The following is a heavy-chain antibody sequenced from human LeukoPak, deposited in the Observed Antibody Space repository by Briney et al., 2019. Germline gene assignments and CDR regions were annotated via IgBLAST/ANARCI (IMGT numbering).Heavy chain of an antibody. D-gene: IGHD3-22*01. CDR1: GFTFSSYS. J-gene: IGHJ5*02. CDR3: ARTESLGYYDSPDEGWFDP. V-gene: IGHV3-21*01. CDR2: ISSSSSYI. Sequence: PGGSLRLSCAASGFTFSSYSMNWVRQAPGKGLEWVSSISSSSSYIYYADSVKGRFTISRDNAKNSLYLQMNSLRAEDTAAYYCARTESLGYYDSPDEGWFDPWGQGTLVTVSS.